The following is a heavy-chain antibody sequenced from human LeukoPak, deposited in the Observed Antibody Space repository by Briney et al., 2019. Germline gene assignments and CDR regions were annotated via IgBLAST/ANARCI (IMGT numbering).Heavy chain of an antibody. CDR3: ARAPSGIYYFDY. CDR1: GFTVSTNY. D-gene: IGHD6-19*01. CDR2: IYSDGAT. V-gene: IGHV3-53*01. Sequence: GGSLRLSCAASGFTVSTNYMSWVRQAPGKGLEWVSVIYSDGATYYADSVKDRFTISRDNSKNTLYLQMNSLRAEDTAVYYCARAPSGIYYFDYWGQGTLVTVSS. J-gene: IGHJ4*02.